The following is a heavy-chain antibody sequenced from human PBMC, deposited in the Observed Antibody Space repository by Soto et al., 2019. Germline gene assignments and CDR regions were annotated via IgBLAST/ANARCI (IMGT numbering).Heavy chain of an antibody. J-gene: IGHJ4*02. Sequence: SETLSLTCTVSGGSVSSGSYYWSWIRQPPGKGLEWIGYIYYSGSTNYNPSLKSRVTISVDTSKNQFSLKLSSVTAADTAMYYCARGYYYGSGSYYVYWGQGTLVTVSS. D-gene: IGHD3-10*01. CDR3: ARGYYYGSGSYYVY. CDR2: IYYSGST. V-gene: IGHV4-61*01. CDR1: GGSVSSGSYY.